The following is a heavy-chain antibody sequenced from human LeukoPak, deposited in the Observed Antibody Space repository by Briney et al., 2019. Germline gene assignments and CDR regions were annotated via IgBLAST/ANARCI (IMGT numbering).Heavy chain of an antibody. Sequence: SETLSLTCTVSGYFISSGYYWGWIRQPPGKGLEWIGSIYRSGSTYYNPSLKSRVTISADRSKNHFSLKLSSVTAADTAVYYCTRGHAYHYDRSTYPDGPFDIWGQGTMVTVSS. CDR2: IYRSGST. CDR3: TRGHAYHYDRSTYPDGPFDI. D-gene: IGHD3-22*01. J-gene: IGHJ3*02. CDR1: GYFISSGYY. V-gene: IGHV4-38-2*02.